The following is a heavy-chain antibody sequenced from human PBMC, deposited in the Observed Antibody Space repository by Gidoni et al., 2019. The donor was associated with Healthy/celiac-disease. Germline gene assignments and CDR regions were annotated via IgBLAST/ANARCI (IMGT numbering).Heavy chain of an antibody. D-gene: IGHD1-26*01. J-gene: IGHJ5*02. CDR2: IRSKAYCGTT. CDR1: GCNVGDYA. V-gene: IGHV3-49*04. Sequence: EVQRVESGGGWVQTGRSVRLSWTAAGCNVGDYAMSLVRQAPGKGLEWVFFIRSKAYCGTTAYAASVKGRFTISRDDSKSIAYLQMNSLKTEDTAVYYCTRGSGSYDGFDPWGQGTLVTVSS. CDR3: TRGSGSYDGFDP.